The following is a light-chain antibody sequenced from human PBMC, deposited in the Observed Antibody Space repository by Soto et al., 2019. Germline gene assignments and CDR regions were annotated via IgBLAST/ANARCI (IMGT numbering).Light chain of an antibody. V-gene: IGLV1-36*01. CDR1: NSNIGSNA. J-gene: IGLJ3*02. CDR3: ATWDDRLTAWV. CDR2: YND. Sequence: QAVVTQPPSVSGAPRQSVNISCSGNNSNIGSNAVHWYQQLPGKAPKLLMYYNDMLPSRVSDRFSGSKSGTSASLAISGLQSEDEGDYYCATWDDRLTAWVFGGGTKLTVL.